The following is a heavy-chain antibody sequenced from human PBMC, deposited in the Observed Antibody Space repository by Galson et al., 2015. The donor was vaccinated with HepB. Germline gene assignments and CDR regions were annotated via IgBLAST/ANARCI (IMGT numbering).Heavy chain of an antibody. J-gene: IGHJ6*02. Sequence: LRLSCAASGFTFSSYTMNWVRQTPGKGLQWVSYISTNGATIHYADSVKGRFTIARDNAKNTMWLQMNSLRVEDTAVYYCARVKRAEWYQYYFHGMDVWGQGTTVTVSS. CDR1: GFTFSSYT. V-gene: IGHV3-48*04. CDR2: ISTNGATI. D-gene: IGHD3-3*01. CDR3: ARVKRAEWYQYYFHGMDV.